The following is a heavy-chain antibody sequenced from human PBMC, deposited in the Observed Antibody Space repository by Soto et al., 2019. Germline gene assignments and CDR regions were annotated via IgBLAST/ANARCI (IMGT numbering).Heavy chain of an antibody. Sequence: GGAVKVSCKASGYTITIHWMHWVRQAPGQGLEWMGVINPSGDGTNYAQKFQGRVTITADESTSTAYMELSSLRSEDTAVYYCARAPPDSNIVVVPAAIADWFDPWGQGTLVTVSS. J-gene: IGHJ5*02. V-gene: IGHV1-46*01. CDR1: GYTITIHW. CDR2: INPSGDGT. D-gene: IGHD2-2*01. CDR3: ARAPPDSNIVVVPAAIADWFDP.